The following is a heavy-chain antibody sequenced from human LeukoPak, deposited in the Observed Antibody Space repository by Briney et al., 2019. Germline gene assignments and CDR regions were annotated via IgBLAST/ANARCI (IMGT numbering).Heavy chain of an antibody. Sequence: GGSLRLSCAASGFTFSSYAMSWVRQAPGKGLEWVSAISGSGGSTYYADSVKGRFTISRDNSKNTLYPQMNSLRAEDTAVYYCAKSPKYQPNNWFDPWGQGTLVTVSS. V-gene: IGHV3-23*01. CDR1: GFTFSSYA. CDR3: AKSPKYQPNNWFDP. J-gene: IGHJ5*02. CDR2: ISGSGGST. D-gene: IGHD2-2*01.